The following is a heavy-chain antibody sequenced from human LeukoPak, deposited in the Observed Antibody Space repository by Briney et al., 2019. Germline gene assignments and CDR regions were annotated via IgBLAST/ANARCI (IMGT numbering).Heavy chain of an antibody. CDR2: VIPSTGGT. CDR1: GYTFTDFY. D-gene: IGHD4/OR15-4a*01. J-gene: IGHJ4*02. Sequence: ASVKDSCRPSGYTFTDFYSYWGRDGPGQGVEWMGWVIPSTGGTTYAQKFQCRITMTRDTSISTAYMELSRLTSDDTAVYYCAPFNHDYNVFDSWGQGTLVTVSS. V-gene: IGHV1-2*02. CDR3: APFNHDYNVFDS.